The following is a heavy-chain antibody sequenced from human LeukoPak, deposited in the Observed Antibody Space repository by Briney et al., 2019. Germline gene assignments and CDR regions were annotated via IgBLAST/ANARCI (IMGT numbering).Heavy chain of an antibody. J-gene: IGHJ6*02. V-gene: IGHV4-30-2*01. CDR3: ARDLTYYDILTGYSYYYGMDV. D-gene: IGHD3-9*01. CDR2: IYHSGST. CDR1: GGSISSGGYS. Sequence: SETLSLTCAVSGGSISSGGYSWSWIRQPPGKGLEWIGYIYHSGSTYYNPSLKSRVTISVDRSKNQFSLKLSSVTAADTAVYYCARDLTYYDILTGYSYYYGMDVWGQGTTVTASS.